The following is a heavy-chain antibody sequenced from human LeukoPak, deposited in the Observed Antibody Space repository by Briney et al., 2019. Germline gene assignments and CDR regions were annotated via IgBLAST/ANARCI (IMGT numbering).Heavy chain of an antibody. Sequence: ASMKVSCKASGYTFTSYGISWVRQAPGQGLEWMGWISAYNGNTNYTQKLQGRVTMTTDTYTSTAYMELRSLRSDDTAVYYCARRQTIGPRRDDYWGQGTLVTVSS. J-gene: IGHJ4*02. CDR2: ISAYNGNT. D-gene: IGHD6-6*01. CDR3: ARRQTIGPRRDDY. V-gene: IGHV1-18*01. CDR1: GYTFTSYG.